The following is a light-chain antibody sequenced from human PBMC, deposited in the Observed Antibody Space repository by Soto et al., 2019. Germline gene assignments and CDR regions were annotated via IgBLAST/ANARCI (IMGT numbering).Light chain of an antibody. CDR2: GAF. Sequence: DIVLTQSPATLSSSVGERVTISCRASQSISSSLAWYQQKPGKAPRLLIYGAFSWASGIPARFSGSGSGTEFTVTISSLQSEDFALYYCQQYNDWPRTFGQGTKVDIK. V-gene: IGKV3-15*01. CDR1: QSISSS. CDR3: QQYNDWPRT. J-gene: IGKJ1*01.